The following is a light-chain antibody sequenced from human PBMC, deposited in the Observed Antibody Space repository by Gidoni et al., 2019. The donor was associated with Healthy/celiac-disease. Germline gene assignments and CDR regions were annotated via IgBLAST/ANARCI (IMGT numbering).Light chain of an antibody. CDR3: AAWDDSLNGAG. CDR2: SNN. CDR1: SSNIGSNT. V-gene: IGLV1-44*01. Sequence: QSVLPQPPSASGTPGQRVTISCSGSSSNIGSNTVNWYQQLPGTAPKLLIYSNNQRPSGVPDRFSGSKSGTSASLAISGLQSEDEADYYCAAWDDSLNGAGFGGGTQLTVL. J-gene: IGLJ7*01.